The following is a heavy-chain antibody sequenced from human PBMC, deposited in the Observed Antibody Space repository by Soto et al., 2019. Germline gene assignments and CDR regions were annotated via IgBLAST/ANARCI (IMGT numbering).Heavy chain of an antibody. CDR1: GFTFSSYG. D-gene: IGHD2-21*02. Sequence: EVQVVQSGGGSVQPGGSLRLSCEASGFTFSSYGMTWVRQAPGKGLEWVAGISGSGVDTKYADSVKGRFIIARDNSMNKMYLQMNNLRVEDTAVYFCAIGGAYCYGDCIRAHWGQGTLVTVSS. CDR2: ISGSGVDT. V-gene: IGHV3-23*04. J-gene: IGHJ4*02. CDR3: AIGGAYCYGDCIRAH.